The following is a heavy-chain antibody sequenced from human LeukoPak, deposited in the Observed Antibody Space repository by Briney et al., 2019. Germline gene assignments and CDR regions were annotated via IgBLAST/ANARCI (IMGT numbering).Heavy chain of an antibody. Sequence: GASVKVSCKVSGYTLTELSMHWVRQAPGKGLEWMGGFDPEDGETIYAQKFQGRVTMTEDTSTDTAYMELSSLRAEDTAVYYCARDPYSGGYGDDYYYYMDVWGKGTTVTISS. CDR2: FDPEDGET. CDR3: ARDPYSGGYGDDYYYYMDV. J-gene: IGHJ6*03. D-gene: IGHD1-26*01. V-gene: IGHV1-24*01. CDR1: GYTLTELS.